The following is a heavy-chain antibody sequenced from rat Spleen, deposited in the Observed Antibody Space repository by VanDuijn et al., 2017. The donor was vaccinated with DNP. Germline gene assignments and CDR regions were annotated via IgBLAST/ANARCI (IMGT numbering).Heavy chain of an antibody. CDR3: ASWSPIAPISTSNY. D-gene: IGHD1-2*01. V-gene: IGHV5S13*01. CDR2: IGTGGGNI. Sequence: EVQLVESGGGSVQPGRSLKLSCAASGLTFSYYGVAWVRQAPAKGLEWVAFIGTGGGNIFYRDSVKGRFTVSRDSAENTVHLQMNSLRSEDTATYYCASWSPIAPISTSNYWGQGVMVTVSS. J-gene: IGHJ2*01. CDR1: GLTFSYYG.